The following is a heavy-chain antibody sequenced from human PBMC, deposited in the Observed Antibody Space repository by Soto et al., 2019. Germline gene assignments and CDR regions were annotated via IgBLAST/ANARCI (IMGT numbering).Heavy chain of an antibody. CDR1: GGSVSSGNYY. J-gene: IGHJ5*02. CDR3: VRAYYDTFGYSIDP. CDR2: IYYSDSA. V-gene: IGHV4-61*01. Sequence: SETLSLTCTVSGGSVSSGNYYWGWIRQPPGKGLEWIGYIYYSDSANYNPSLKSRVIISDDTSKNQFSLRLSSVTAADTAVYYCVRAYYDTFGYSIDPWGQGTLVTVSS. D-gene: IGHD3-22*01.